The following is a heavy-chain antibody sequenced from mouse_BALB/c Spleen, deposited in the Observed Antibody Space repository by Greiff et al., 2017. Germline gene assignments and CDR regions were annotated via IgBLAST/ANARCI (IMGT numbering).Heavy chain of an antibody. D-gene: IGHD6-1*01. J-gene: IGHJ4*01. Sequence: VQLQQSGAELVKPGASVKLSCTASGFNIKDTYMHWVKQRPEQGLEWIGRIDPANGNTKYDPKFQGKATITADTSSNTAYLQLSSLTSEDTAVYYCAPTFLYAMDYWGQGTSVTVSS. V-gene: IGHV14-3*02. CDR3: APTFLYAMDY. CDR1: GFNIKDTY. CDR2: IDPANGNT.